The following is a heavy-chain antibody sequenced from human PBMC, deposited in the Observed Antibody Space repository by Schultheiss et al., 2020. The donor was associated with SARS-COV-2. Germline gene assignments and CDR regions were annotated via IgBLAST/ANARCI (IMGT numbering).Heavy chain of an antibody. V-gene: IGHV4-59*08. D-gene: IGHD1-26*01. CDR2: IYYSGST. CDR3: ARLTSGSYFYYYYYMDV. CDR1: GGSISSYY. Sequence: SETLSLTCTVSGGSISSYYWSWIRKPPGKGLEWIGYIYYSGSTNYNPSLKSRVTISVDTSKNQFSLKLSSVTAADTAVYYCARLTSGSYFYYYYYMDVWGKGTTVTVSS. J-gene: IGHJ6*03.